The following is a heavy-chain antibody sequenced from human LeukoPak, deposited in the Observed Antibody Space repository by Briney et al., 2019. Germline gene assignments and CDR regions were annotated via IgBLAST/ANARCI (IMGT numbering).Heavy chain of an antibody. J-gene: IGHJ4*02. D-gene: IGHD2-21*02. CDR3: ARSHLRLVVTALFDY. CDR2: ISYDGSNK. CDR1: GFTFSSYA. V-gene: IGHV3-30*04. Sequence: GRSLRLSCAASGFTFSSYAMHWVRQAPGKGLEWVAVISYDGSNKYYADSVKGRFTISRDNSKNTLYLQMNSLRAEDTAVYYCARSHLRLVVTALFDYWAREPWSPSPQ.